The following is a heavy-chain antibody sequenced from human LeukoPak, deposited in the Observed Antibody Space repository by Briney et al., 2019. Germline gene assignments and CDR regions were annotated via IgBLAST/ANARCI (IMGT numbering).Heavy chain of an antibody. D-gene: IGHD6-13*01. CDR3: AKDIGSSSWYLGN. V-gene: IGHV3-9*01. CDR2: ISWNSGSI. CDR1: GFTFDDYA. J-gene: IGHJ4*02. Sequence: PGGSLRLSCAASGFTFDDYAMHWVRQAPGKGLEWVPGISWNSGSIGYADSVKGRFTISRDNAKNSLYLEMNSLRAEDTALYYCAKDIGSSSWYLGNWGQGTLVTVSS.